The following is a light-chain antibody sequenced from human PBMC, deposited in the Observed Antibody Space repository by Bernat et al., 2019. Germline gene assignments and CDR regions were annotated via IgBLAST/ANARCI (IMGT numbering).Light chain of an antibody. J-gene: IGKJ1*01. CDR1: QSVSSTY. V-gene: IGKV3-20*01. CDR3: QQYGDSAWT. Sequence: EIVLTQSPGTLSLSPGERATLSCRASQSVSSTYLAWYQQKPGQAPRLLIYGASSMATGIPDRFSGSGSGTDFTLTISRLEPEDFAVYYCQQYGDSAWTFGQGTKVEIK. CDR2: GAS.